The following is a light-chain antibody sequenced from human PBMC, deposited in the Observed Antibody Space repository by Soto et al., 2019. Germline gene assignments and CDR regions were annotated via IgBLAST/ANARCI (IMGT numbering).Light chain of an antibody. CDR3: QQYMSSVT. V-gene: IGKV3-20*01. Sequence: EIVLTQSPGSLSLSPGEIATLSCRASQSVDSTFFAWYQKKTGQAPRLLIYGASKRATGVPDRFSGRGSGTDFTLTISRLEHEDFAVYYCQQYMSSVTFGQGTKVEI. J-gene: IGKJ1*01. CDR2: GAS. CDR1: QSVDSTF.